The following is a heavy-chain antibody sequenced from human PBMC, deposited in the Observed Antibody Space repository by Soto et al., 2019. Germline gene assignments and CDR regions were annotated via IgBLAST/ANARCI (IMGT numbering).Heavy chain of an antibody. Sequence: QVQLVQSGAEVKKPGASVKVSCKASGYTFPSYHISWVRLATGQGLEWMGWMHPYSGNTAYAQKFQGRLTMTTNSSINTAYMELSSLTSEDTAVYYCAREQDYGDYGDYWGQGTLVTVSS. CDR3: AREQDYGDYGDY. V-gene: IGHV1-8*01. CDR2: MHPYSGNT. D-gene: IGHD4-17*01. J-gene: IGHJ4*02. CDR1: GYTFPSYH.